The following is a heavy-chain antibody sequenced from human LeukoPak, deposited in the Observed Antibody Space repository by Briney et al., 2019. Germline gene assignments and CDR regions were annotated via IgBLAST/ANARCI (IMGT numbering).Heavy chain of an antibody. CDR2: IYTSGST. J-gene: IGHJ3*02. V-gene: IGHV4-61*02. Sequence: RPSETLSLTCTVSGGSISSGSYYWSWIRQPAGKGLEWIGRIYTSGSTNYNPSLKSRVTISVDTSKNQFSLKLRSVTAADTAVYYCARPPIYDSNGYAFDIWGQGTMVTVSS. CDR1: GGSISSGSYY. D-gene: IGHD3-22*01. CDR3: ARPPIYDSNGYAFDI.